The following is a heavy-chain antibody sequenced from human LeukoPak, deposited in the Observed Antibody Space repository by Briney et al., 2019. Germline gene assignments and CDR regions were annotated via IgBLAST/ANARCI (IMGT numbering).Heavy chain of an antibody. J-gene: IGHJ4*02. CDR1: GGSVSGSSFY. D-gene: IGHD2-2*01. V-gene: IGHV4-39*01. CDR3: ARVCSSTSCYPDY. Sequence: SETLSLICTVSGGSVSGSSFYWGWIRQPPGKGLEWIGNIYYRGSTYYNPSLKSRVTISIDTSKNQFSLKLSSVTAADTAVYYCARVCSSTSCYPDYWGQGTLVTVSS. CDR2: IYYRGST.